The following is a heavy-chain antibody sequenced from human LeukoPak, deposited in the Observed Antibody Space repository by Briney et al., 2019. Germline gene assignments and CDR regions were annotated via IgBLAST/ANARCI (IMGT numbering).Heavy chain of an antibody. CDR2: ISGSGGST. Sequence: GGSLRLSCAASGFIFSSYGMSWVRQAPGKGLEWVSAISGSGGSTYYADSVKGRFTISRDNSKNALYLQMNSLRAEDTAVYYCAKVGYYDSSGYDYGDYYYMDVWGKGTTVTISS. V-gene: IGHV3-23*01. D-gene: IGHD3-22*01. CDR3: AKVGYYDSSGYDYGDYYYMDV. J-gene: IGHJ6*03. CDR1: GFIFSSYG.